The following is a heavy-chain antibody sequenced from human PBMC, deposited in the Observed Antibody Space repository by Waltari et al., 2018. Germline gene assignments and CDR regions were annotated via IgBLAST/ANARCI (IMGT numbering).Heavy chain of an antibody. CDR3: AREGLSEEFDY. Sequence: EVQLVESGGGLVKPGGSLRLSCAASGFTFSTYSMNWVRQAPGMGLEWVSSINSRSKNTYYAESVKGRFTISGDNAKNSLYLQMNSLRAEDTAVYYCAREGLSEEFDYWGQGSLVTVSS. D-gene: IGHD5-12*01. CDR1: GFTFSTYS. CDR2: INSRSKNT. V-gene: IGHV3-21*01. J-gene: IGHJ4*02.